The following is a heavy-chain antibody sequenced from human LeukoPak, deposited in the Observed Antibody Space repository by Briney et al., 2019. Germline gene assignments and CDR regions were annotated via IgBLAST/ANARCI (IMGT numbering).Heavy chain of an antibody. CDR1: GFTVSSNY. V-gene: IGHV3-53*01. CDR3: ARGKNTAMVDY. Sequence: GGSLRLSCAASGFTVSSNYMSWVRQAPGKGLEWVSVIYSGGSTYYADYVKGRFTISRDNSKNTLYLQMNSLRAEDTAVYYCARGKNTAMVDYWGQGTLVTVSS. J-gene: IGHJ4*02. CDR2: IYSGGST. D-gene: IGHD5-18*01.